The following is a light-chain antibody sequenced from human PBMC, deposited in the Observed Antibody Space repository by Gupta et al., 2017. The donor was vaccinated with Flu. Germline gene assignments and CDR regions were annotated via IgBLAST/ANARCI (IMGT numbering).Light chain of an antibody. V-gene: IGLV3-21*01. J-gene: IGLJ3*02. CDR2: DDD. CDR1: NIGSET. Sequence: GDNIGSETVHWYQQKPGQAPVLILYDDDFRPSGIPERFSGSNSGNTAALTISRVEAGDEADYYCQVWDTNTDHWLFGGETMLTVV. CDR3: QVWDTNTDHWL.